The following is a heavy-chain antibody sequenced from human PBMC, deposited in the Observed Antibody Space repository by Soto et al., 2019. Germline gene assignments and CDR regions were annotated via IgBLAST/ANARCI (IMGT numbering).Heavy chain of an antibody. Sequence: ASVKVSCKASGYTFTSYAMHWVRQAPGQRLEWMGWINAGNGNTKYSQKFQGRVTITRDTSASTAYMELSSLRSEDTAVYYCARTGYSSGWFHPRPTYYYYYGMDVWGQGTTVTVSS. V-gene: IGHV1-3*01. J-gene: IGHJ6*02. CDR2: INAGNGNT. CDR3: ARTGYSSGWFHPRPTYYYYYGMDV. D-gene: IGHD6-19*01. CDR1: GYTFTSYA.